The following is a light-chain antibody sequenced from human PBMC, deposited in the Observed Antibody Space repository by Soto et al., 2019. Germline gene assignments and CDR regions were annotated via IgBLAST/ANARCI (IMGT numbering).Light chain of an antibody. CDR2: DAS. Sequence: TQSPASLSASSGEEITLSCRASQGIKNYLAWYKHKPSQAPRLLFYDASIRATGIPARFSAGGSRTEFILVIRNVQCDDAAVYYCQEYNAWPPGLFGQGTKV. CDR1: QGIKNY. J-gene: IGKJ1*01. CDR3: QEYNAWPPGL. V-gene: IGKV3D-15*03.